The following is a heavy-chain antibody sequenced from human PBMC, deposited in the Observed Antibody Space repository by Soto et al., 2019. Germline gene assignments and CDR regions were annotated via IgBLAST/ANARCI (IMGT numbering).Heavy chain of an antibody. J-gene: IGHJ6*02. Sequence: TYTVSEGYIISSNGWSWVKTTPGKGLEWIGEIYHSVSTNYNPSLKSRVTISVDKSKNQFSLKLSSVTAADTAVYYCARGEITIFEGVHRAYGMDAWGQGTTVTV. CDR2: IYHSVST. CDR3: ARGEITIFEGVHRAYGMDA. D-gene: IGHD3-3*01. V-gene: IGHV4-4*02. CDR1: EGYIISSNG.